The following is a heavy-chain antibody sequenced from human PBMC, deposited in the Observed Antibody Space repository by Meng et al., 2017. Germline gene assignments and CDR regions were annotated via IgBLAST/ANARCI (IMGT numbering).Heavy chain of an antibody. Sequence: ASVKVSCKASGYTFTSYYMHWVRQAPGQGLEWMGWISAYNGNTNYAQKLQGRVTMTTDTSTSTAYMELRSLRSDDTAVYYCARGPVVAYYFDYWGQGTLVTVSS. D-gene: IGHD2-15*01. CDR2: ISAYNGNT. CDR3: ARGPVVAYYFDY. V-gene: IGHV1-18*04. J-gene: IGHJ4*02. CDR1: GYTFTSYY.